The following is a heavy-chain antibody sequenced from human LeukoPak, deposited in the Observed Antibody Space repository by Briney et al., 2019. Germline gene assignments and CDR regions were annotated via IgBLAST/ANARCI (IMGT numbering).Heavy chain of an antibody. CDR3: ATSYYYDYRQIDY. CDR1: GHSISTSSYY. Sequence: SEPLSLTCTVSGHSISTSSYYWGWIRQPPGKGLEWLGRIYYSGSTFYNPSRKSRVTISVDTSKNQFSLHLYSVTAADTAVFYCATSYYYDYRQIDYWGQGTLVTVSS. J-gene: IGHJ4*02. V-gene: IGHV4-39*01. CDR2: IYYSGST. D-gene: IGHD3-22*01.